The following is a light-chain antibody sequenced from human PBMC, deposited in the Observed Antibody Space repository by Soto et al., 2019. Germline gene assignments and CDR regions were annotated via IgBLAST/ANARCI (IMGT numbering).Light chain of an antibody. CDR3: QQYNSWLQIT. J-gene: IGKJ5*01. CDR2: GAS. CDR1: QSISSK. V-gene: IGKV3-15*01. Sequence: EIVMTQSPATLSVSPGERATLSCRASQSISSKVGWYQQRPGQAPRLLMYGASTRATGIPARFSGSGSGTEFTLTIRSLESEDSAFYYCQQYNSWLQITSGKGTRWEIK.